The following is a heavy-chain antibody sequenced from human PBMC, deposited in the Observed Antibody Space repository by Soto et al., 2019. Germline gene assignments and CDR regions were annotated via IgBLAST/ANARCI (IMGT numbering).Heavy chain of an antibody. Sequence: QVQLVQSGAEVKKPGASVKDYCKASGYTCTSYGISWVRQAPGQGLERMGWISAYNGNTNYAQKLQGRVTMTTETSTSTAYMERRSMRCDDTAVYYCARFGVDCDNGVCSPDYFDYWGQGTLVTVSS. V-gene: IGHV1-18*01. CDR1: GYTCTSYG. CDR3: ARFGVDCDNGVCSPDYFDY. D-gene: IGHD2-8*01. J-gene: IGHJ4*02. CDR2: ISAYNGNT.